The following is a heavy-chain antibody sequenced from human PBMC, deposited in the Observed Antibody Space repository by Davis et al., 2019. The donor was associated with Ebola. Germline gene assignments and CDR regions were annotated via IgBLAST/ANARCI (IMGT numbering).Heavy chain of an antibody. J-gene: IGHJ6*02. V-gene: IGHV3-74*01. CDR2: INSDGSST. D-gene: IGHD4-11*01. CDR1: GFTFSSYW. Sequence: GSLKISCAASGFTFSSYWMHWVRQAPGKGLVWVSRINSDGSSTSYADSVKGRFTISRDNAKNTLYLQMNSLRAEDTAVYYCAKNTVTTLVEQYYYGMDVWGQGTTVTVSS. CDR3: AKNTVTTLVEQYYYGMDV.